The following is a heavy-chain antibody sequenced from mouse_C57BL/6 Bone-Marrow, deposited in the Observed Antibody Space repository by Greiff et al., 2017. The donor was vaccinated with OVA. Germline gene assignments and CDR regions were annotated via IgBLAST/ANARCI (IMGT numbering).Heavy chain of an antibody. D-gene: IGHD4-1*01. Sequence: EVHLVESGPGLVKPSQSLSLTCSVTGYSITSGYYWNWIRQFPGNQLEWMGYISYDGSNNYNPSLKNRTSITRDTSTNQFFLKLNSVTTEDTATYYCARNWDVGDYWGKGTTLTVSS. CDR1: GYSITSGYY. V-gene: IGHV3-6*01. J-gene: IGHJ2*01. CDR3: ARNWDVGDY. CDR2: ISYDGSN.